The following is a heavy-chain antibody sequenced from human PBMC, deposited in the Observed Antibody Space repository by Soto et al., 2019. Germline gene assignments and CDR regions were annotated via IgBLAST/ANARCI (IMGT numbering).Heavy chain of an antibody. CDR3: AKDRLDPYYYDSSGYCDY. CDR1: GFTFSSYG. Sequence: GGPLRLSCAASGFTFSSYGMHWVRQAPGKGLEWVAVISYDGSNKYYADSVKGRFTISRDNSKNTLYLQMNSLRAEDTAVYYCAKDRLDPYYYDSSGYCDYWGQGTLVTVPS. J-gene: IGHJ4*02. D-gene: IGHD3-22*01. V-gene: IGHV3-30*18. CDR2: ISYDGSNK.